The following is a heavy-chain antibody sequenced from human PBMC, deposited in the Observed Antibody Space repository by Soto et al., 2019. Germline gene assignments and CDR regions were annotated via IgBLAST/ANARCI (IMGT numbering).Heavy chain of an antibody. CDR2: INPNTGAT. CDR1: GYTFTGYY. D-gene: IGHD3-10*01. Sequence: VKVSCKASGYTFTGYYMHWVRQAPGQGLEWMGWINPNTGATKYAQKFQGWVTMTRDTSISTVYMELSRLGSDDTAVYFCARTYGSETWFDPWGKETLVTVSS. J-gene: IGHJ5*02. CDR3: ARTYGSETWFDP. V-gene: IGHV1-2*04.